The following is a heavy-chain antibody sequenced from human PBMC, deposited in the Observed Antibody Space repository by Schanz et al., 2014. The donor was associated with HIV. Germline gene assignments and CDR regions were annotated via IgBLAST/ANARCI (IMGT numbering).Heavy chain of an antibody. J-gene: IGHJ5*02. CDR1: GFTFSSYG. V-gene: IGHV3-23*01. D-gene: IGHD6-6*01. CDR3: VGHGSSSS. Sequence: EVQLLESGGGLVQPGGSLRLSCAASGFTFSSYGMSWVRQAPGKGLECVSVISGSGGSTYYADSVKGRFTISRDNSKSTLYLQMTRLRAEETAVYYCVGHGSSSSWGLGTLVTVSS. CDR2: ISGSGGST.